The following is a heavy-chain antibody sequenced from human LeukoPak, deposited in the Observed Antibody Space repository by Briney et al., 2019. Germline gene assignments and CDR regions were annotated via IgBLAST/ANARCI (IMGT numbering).Heavy chain of an antibody. J-gene: IGHJ4*02. CDR1: GFTFSSYA. D-gene: IGHD5-24*01. CDR3: ARDGYNSWDYFDY. Sequence: GGSLRLSCAASGFTFSSYAMHWARQAPGKGLEWVAVISYDGSNKYYADSVKGRFTISRDNSKNTLYLQMNSLRAEDTAVYYCARDGYNSWDYFDYWGQGTLVTVSS. V-gene: IGHV3-30-3*01. CDR2: ISYDGSNK.